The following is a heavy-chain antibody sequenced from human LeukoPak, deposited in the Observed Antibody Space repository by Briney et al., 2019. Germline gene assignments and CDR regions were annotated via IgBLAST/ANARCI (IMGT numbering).Heavy chain of an antibody. Sequence: PGESLKISCKGSGYSFTSYWIGWVRQMPGKGLEWMGIIYPGDSDTRYSPSFQGQVTISADKSISTPYLQWSSLKASDTAMYYCARHPQMGNYYYYYMDVWGKGTTVTVSS. D-gene: IGHD7-27*01. V-gene: IGHV5-51*01. CDR2: IYPGDSDT. J-gene: IGHJ6*03. CDR1: GYSFTSYW. CDR3: ARHPQMGNYYYYYMDV.